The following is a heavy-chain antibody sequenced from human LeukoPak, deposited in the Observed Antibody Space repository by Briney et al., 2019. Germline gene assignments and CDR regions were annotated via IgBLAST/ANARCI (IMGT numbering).Heavy chain of an antibody. Sequence: PGGSLKLSGAASGFTFSGSAMHWVRQASGKGLEWVGRIRSKANSYATAYAASVKGRFTISRDDSKNKAYLQMNSLKTEDTAVYYCTSPSTGYSSGWATSTLDYWGQGTLVTVSS. CDR3: TSPSTGYSSGWATSTLDY. V-gene: IGHV3-73*01. D-gene: IGHD6-19*01. J-gene: IGHJ4*02. CDR2: IRSKANSYAT. CDR1: GFTFSGSA.